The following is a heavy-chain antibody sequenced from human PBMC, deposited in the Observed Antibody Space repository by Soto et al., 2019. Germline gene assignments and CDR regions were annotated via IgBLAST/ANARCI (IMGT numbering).Heavy chain of an antibody. D-gene: IGHD3-10*02. J-gene: IGHJ4*02. Sequence: QVQLQESGPGLVKPSQNLYLTCTVSGCSLRSGGYYWSWIRQHPGKGLEWIGYIYYSGHNYYKPSPESRVTISVCTSQHPCSLKLSSVTAAATAVSYCERGVFQWGQGTLGTVSS. V-gene: IGHV4-31*03. CDR2: IYYSGHN. CDR3: ERGVFQ. CDR1: GCSLRSGGYY.